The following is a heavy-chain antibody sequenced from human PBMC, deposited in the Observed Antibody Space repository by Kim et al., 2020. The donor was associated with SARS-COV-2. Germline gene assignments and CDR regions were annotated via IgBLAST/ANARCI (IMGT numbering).Heavy chain of an antibody. J-gene: IGHJ5*02. Sequence: GLEGMGFIYPGDSDTRYSPSFQGQVTISSDKSISTAYLQWSSLKASDTAMYYCARRSYGSGITGWFDPWGQGTLVTVSS. D-gene: IGHD3-10*01. CDR2: IYPGDSDT. CDR3: ARRSYGSGITGWFDP. V-gene: IGHV5-51*01.